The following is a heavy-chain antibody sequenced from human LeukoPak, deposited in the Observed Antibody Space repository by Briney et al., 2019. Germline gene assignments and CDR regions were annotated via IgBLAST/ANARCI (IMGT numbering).Heavy chain of an antibody. D-gene: IGHD2-2*01. Sequence: PGGSLRLSCAASVFSVSSNCMSWVRQAPGKGLEWVSVIYITGSTYYADSVKGRFTISRDNSKNTLYLQMNSLRAEDTAVYYCARGFSRLDYWGQGTLVTVSS. V-gene: IGHV3-53*01. CDR2: IYITGST. CDR3: ARGFSRLDY. CDR1: VFSVSSNC. J-gene: IGHJ4*02.